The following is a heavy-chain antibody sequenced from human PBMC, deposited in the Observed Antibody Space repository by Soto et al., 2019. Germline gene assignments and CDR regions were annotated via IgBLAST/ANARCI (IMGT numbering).Heavy chain of an antibody. V-gene: IGHV5-51*01. D-gene: IGHD1-26*01. CDR3: VRSVGSTTGWFDP. Sequence: GESLKISFQGSGYSFTNYWIGWVRQLPGKGLEWMGFIYPGDSHSRYSRSFEGQVTISADKSSSTAYLHWSSLKASDTAMYYCVRSVGSTTGWFDPWGQGTLVTVSS. CDR2: IYPGDSHS. CDR1: GYSFTNYW. J-gene: IGHJ5*02.